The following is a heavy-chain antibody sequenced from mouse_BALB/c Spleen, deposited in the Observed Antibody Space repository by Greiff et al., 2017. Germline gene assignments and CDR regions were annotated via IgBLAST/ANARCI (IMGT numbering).Heavy chain of an antibody. CDR3: VRDRGQLGAWFAY. D-gene: IGHD3-2*01. CDR1: GFSLTSYD. J-gene: IGHJ3*01. CDR2: IWTGGGT. V-gene: IGHV2-9-2*01. Sequence: VKLQESGPGLVAPSQSLSITCTVSGFSLTSYDISWIRQPPGKGLEWLGVIWTGGGTNYNSAFMSRLSISKDNSKSQVFLKMNSLQTDDTAIYYCVRDRGQLGAWFAYWGQGTLVTVSA.